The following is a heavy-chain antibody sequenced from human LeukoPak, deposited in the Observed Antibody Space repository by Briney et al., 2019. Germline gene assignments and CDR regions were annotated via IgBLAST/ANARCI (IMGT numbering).Heavy chain of an antibody. D-gene: IGHD6-13*01. Sequence: SETLSLTCTVSGYSISSGYYWGWIRQPPGKGLEWIGSIYHSGSTYYNPSLKSRVTISVDTSKNQFSLKLSSVTAADTAVYYCAREGIAAAGTVDYWGQGTLVTVSS. CDR1: GYSISSGYY. CDR3: AREGIAAAGTVDY. J-gene: IGHJ4*02. CDR2: IYHSGST. V-gene: IGHV4-38-2*02.